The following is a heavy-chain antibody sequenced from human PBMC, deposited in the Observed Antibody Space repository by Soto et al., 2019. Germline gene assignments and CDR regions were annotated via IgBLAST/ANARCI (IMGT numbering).Heavy chain of an antibody. CDR3: ARGLGYCSSTSCYEIDY. CDR1: GGSISSGGYY. V-gene: IGHV4-31*03. J-gene: IGHJ4*02. Sequence: SETLSLTCTVSGGSISSGGYYWSWICQHPGKGLEWIGYIYYSGSTYYNPSLKSRVTISVDTSKNQFSLKLSSVTAADTAVYYCARGLGYCSSTSCYEIDYWGQGTLVTVSS. D-gene: IGHD2-2*01. CDR2: IYYSGST.